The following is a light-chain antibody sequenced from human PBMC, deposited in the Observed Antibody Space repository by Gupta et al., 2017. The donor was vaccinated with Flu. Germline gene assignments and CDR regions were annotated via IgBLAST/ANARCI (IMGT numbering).Light chain of an antibody. CDR3: QQSYGTPLT. V-gene: IGKV1-39*01. CDR2: ASS. CDR1: QSIGTY. J-gene: IGKJ4*01. Sequence: GDRITVTCRASQSIGTYVNWYQLKPGKAPKFLIYASSSLQSGVPSRFSGSGSGTDFTLTITSLQPEDFATYYCQQSYGTPLTFGGGTKVEIK.